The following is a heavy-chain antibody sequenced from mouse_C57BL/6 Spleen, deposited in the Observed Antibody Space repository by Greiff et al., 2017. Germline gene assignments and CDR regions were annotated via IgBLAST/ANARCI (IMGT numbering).Heavy chain of an antibody. J-gene: IGHJ4*01. D-gene: IGHD2-4*01. V-gene: IGHV1-7*01. Sequence: VQLQESGAELAKPGASVKLSCKASGYTFTSYWMHWVKQRPGQGLEWIGYINPSSGYTKYNQKFKDKATLTADKSSSTAYMQLSSLTYEDSAFYYCARVEYDYDGDYYAMDYWGQGTSVTVSS. CDR3: ARVEYDYDGDYYAMDY. CDR1: GYTFTSYW. CDR2: INPSSGYT.